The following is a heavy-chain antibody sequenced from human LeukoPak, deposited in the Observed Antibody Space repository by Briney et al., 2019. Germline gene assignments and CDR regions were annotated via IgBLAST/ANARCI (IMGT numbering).Heavy chain of an antibody. J-gene: IGHJ4*02. CDR1: GFTVSSNY. D-gene: IGHD3-10*01. CDR2: IYSGGST. V-gene: IGHV3-53*01. CDR3: ARSPGDRTYFDY. Sequence: GGSLRLSCAASGFTVSSNYMSWVRQAPGKGLEWVSVIYSGGSTYYADSVKGRFTISRDNSKNTLYLQTNSLRAEDTAVYYCARSPGDRTYFDYWGQGTLVTVSS.